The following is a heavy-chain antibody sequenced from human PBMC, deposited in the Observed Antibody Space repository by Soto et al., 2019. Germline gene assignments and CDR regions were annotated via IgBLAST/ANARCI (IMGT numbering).Heavy chain of an antibody. CDR2: IYHSGST. V-gene: IGHV4-38-2*01. J-gene: IGHJ4*02. D-gene: IGHD3-22*01. CDR1: GYSISSGYY. Sequence: PXETLSLTCAVSGYSISSGYYWGCIRQPPGKGLEWIGSIYHSGSTYYNPSLKSRVTISVDTSKNQFSLKLSSVTAADTAVYYCARHYYDSSGYNFDYWGQGTLVTVSS. CDR3: ARHYYDSSGYNFDY.